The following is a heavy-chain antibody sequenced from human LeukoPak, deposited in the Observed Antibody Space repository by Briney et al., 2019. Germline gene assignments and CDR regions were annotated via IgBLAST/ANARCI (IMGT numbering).Heavy chain of an antibody. CDR3: AGPLGDTAMVDNS. CDR1: GGTFSSYT. CDR2: IIPILGIA. Sequence: SVKVSCKASGGTFSSYTISWVRQAPGQGLEWMGRIIPILGIANYAQKFQGRVKITADKSTSTAYMELSSLRSEDTAVYYCAGPLGDTAMVDNSWGQGTLVTVSS. D-gene: IGHD5-18*01. V-gene: IGHV1-69*02. J-gene: IGHJ4*02.